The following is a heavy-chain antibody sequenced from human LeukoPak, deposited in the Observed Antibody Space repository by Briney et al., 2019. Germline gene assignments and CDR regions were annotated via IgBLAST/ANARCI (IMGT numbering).Heavy chain of an antibody. J-gene: IGHJ4*02. V-gene: IGHV4-34*01. D-gene: IGHD6-13*01. CDR3: ARRGRQQLAY. CDR2: INHSGST. Sequence: KPSETLSLTCAVYGGSFSGYYWSWIRQPPGKGLEWIGEINHSGSTNYNPSLKSRVTISVDTSKNQFSLKLSSVTAADTAVYYCARRGRQQLAYWGQGTLVTVSS. CDR1: GGSFSGYY.